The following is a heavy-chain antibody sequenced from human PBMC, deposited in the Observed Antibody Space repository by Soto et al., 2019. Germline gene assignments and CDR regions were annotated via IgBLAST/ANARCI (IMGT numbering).Heavy chain of an antibody. CDR3: ARGDSTDCSNGVCSFFYNHDRDV. CDR2: INPKSGGT. Sequence: GASVKVSCKASGYSFTDYHIHWVRQAPGQGLELLGRINPKSGGTSTAQKFQGWVTMTTDTSISTASMELTRLTSDDTAIYYCARGDSTDCSNGVCSFFYNHDRDVWC. CDR1: GYSFTDYH. J-gene: IGHJ6*02. V-gene: IGHV1-2*04. D-gene: IGHD2-8*01.